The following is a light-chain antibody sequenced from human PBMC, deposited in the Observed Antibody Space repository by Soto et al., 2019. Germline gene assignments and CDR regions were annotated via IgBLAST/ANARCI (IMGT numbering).Light chain of an antibody. CDR2: ATS. Sequence: DVQVTQSPSSLSAFVGDRVTITCRASQGIAPYLAWFQQKPGKVPKLLIYATSTLQSGVPSRFSGSGSGTDFTLTINSLQLEEVGTYYCQKYNWAPLPLGGGSKVAI. CDR1: QGIAPY. J-gene: IGKJ4*01. CDR3: QKYNWAPLP. V-gene: IGKV1-27*01.